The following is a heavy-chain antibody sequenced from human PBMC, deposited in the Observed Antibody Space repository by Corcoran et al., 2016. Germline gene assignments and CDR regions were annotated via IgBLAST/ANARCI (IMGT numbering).Heavy chain of an antibody. CDR3: AKEGGVRWLQGH. CDR2: ISYDGSNK. V-gene: IGHV3-30*18. D-gene: IGHD3-16*01. CDR1: GFTFSSYG. J-gene: IGHJ4*02. Sequence: QVQLVESGGGVVQPGRSLRLSCAASGFTFSSYGMHWVRQAPGKGLEWVAVISYDGSNKYYADSVKGRFTISRDNSKNTLYLQMNSLRAEDTAVYYGAKEGGVRWLQGHWGQGTLVTVSS.